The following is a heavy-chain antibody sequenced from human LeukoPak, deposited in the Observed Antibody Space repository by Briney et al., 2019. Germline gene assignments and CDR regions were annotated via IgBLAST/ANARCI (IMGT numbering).Heavy chain of an antibody. CDR1: GFSISSSSYC. V-gene: IGHV4-39*07. CDR2: IYYSGST. CDR3: ARPRGGSYDADAFDI. D-gene: IGHD1-26*01. Sequence: SSETLSLTCTVSGFSISSSSYCWGWIRQPPGKGLEWIGSIYYSGSTYYNPSLKSRVTISVDTSKNQFSLKLSSVTAADTAVYYCARPRGGSYDADAFDIWGQGTMVTVSS. J-gene: IGHJ3*02.